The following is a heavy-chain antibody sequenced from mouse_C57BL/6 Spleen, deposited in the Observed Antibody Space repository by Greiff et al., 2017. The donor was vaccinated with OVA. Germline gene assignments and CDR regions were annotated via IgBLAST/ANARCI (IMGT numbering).Heavy chain of an antibody. D-gene: IGHD4-1*01. J-gene: IGHJ1*03. CDR3: TRLLTGGWYFDV. Sequence: VQLKQSGTVLARPGASVKMSCTTSGYTFTSYWMHWVKQRPGQGLEWIGAIYPGNSDTSYNQKFKGKAKLTAVTSASTAYMELSSLTNEDSAVYYCTRLLTGGWYFDVWGTGTTVTVSS. CDR1: GYTFTSYW. V-gene: IGHV1-5*01. CDR2: IYPGNSDT.